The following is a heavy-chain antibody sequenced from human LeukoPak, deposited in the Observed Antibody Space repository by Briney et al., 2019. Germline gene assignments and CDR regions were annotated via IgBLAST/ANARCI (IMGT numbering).Heavy chain of an antibody. Sequence: GGSLRLSCAASGFTFSSYAMHWVRQAPGKGLEWVAVISYDGSNKYYADSVKGRFTISRDNSKNTLYLQMNSLRAEDTAVYYCAKDGGLRAFDIWGQGTMVTVSS. V-gene: IGHV3-30-3*01. CDR1: GFTFSSYA. D-gene: IGHD2-15*01. CDR2: ISYDGSNK. CDR3: AKDGGLRAFDI. J-gene: IGHJ3*02.